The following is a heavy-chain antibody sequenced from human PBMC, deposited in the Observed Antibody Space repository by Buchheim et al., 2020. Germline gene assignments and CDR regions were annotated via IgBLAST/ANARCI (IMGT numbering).Heavy chain of an antibody. Sequence: EVQLVESGGDLVKPGESLRLSCAASEFTFTNAWMSWIRQAPGKGLEWVGRIRSSTDGGTTDYAVPVKGRFTIPRDDSENTLHLQMNSLKTEDTAVYYCTTLMKSARLSSDYWGQGTL. CDR1: EFTFTNAW. D-gene: IGHD6-6*01. CDR3: TTLMKSARLSSDY. CDR2: IRSSTDGGTT. V-gene: IGHV3-15*01. J-gene: IGHJ4*02.